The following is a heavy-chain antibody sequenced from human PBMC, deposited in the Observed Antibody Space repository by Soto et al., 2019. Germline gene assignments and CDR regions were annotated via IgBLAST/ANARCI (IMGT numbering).Heavy chain of an antibody. V-gene: IGHV1-69*13. J-gene: IGHJ3*02. CDR3: ARPFTDTAMVKYAFDI. CDR1: GGTFSSYA. CDR2: IIPIFGTA. D-gene: IGHD5-18*01. Sequence: SVKVSGKASGGTFSSYAISWVRQAPGQGLEWMGGIIPIFGTANYAQKFQGRVTITADESTSTAYMELSSLRSEDTAVYYCARPFTDTAMVKYAFDIWGQGTMVTVSS.